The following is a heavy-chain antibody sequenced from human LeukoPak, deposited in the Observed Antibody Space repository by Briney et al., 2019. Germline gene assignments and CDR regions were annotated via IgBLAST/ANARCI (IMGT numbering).Heavy chain of an antibody. D-gene: IGHD4-23*01. CDR2: INIDGTGT. Sequence: GGSLRLSCAGSGFTFGSYWMHWVRQAPGKGLVWVSRINIDGTGTTYADSVKGRFTISRDNAKNTLYLEMNSLRAEDTAVYFCTRGDSGGLHWGQGTLVTVSS. CDR3: TRGDSGGLH. CDR1: GFTFGSYW. V-gene: IGHV3-74*01. J-gene: IGHJ4*02.